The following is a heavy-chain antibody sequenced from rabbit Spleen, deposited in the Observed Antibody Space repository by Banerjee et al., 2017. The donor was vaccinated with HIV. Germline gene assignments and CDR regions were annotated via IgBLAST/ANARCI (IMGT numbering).Heavy chain of an antibody. CDR3: ARDTSSSFSSYGMDL. V-gene: IGHV1S45*01. J-gene: IGHJ6*01. CDR1: GVSFSDKDV. CDR2: INVVTGKA. Sequence: EQLEESGGGLVKPEGSLTLTCKASGVSFSDKDVMCWVRQAPGKGLEWIACINVVTGKAVYASWAKGRFTFSKTSSTTVTLQMTRLTAADTATYFCARDTSSSFSSYGMDLWGPGTLVTVS. D-gene: IGHD1-1*01.